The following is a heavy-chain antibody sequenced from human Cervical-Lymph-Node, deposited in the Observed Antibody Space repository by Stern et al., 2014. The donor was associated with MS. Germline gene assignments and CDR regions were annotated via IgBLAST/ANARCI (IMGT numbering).Heavy chain of an antibody. Sequence: QVQLVQSGAEVKKPGASVKVSCKASGYTFTSYGISWVRQAPGQGLEWMGWISAYNGNTNYAQKLQGRVTMTTDTSTSTAYMELRSLRSDDTAVYYWATTAYCTNGVCPDFDYWGQGTLVTVSS. CDR2: ISAYNGNT. CDR3: ATTAYCTNGVCPDFDY. D-gene: IGHD2-8*01. CDR1: GYTFTSYG. V-gene: IGHV1-18*01. J-gene: IGHJ4*02.